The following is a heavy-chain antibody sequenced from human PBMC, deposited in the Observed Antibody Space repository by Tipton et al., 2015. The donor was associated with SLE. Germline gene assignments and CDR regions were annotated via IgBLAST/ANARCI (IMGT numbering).Heavy chain of an antibody. J-gene: IGHJ4*01. Sequence: TLSLTCTVSGGSISSGSYYWSWIRQPAGKGLEWIGRIYTSGSTNYSPSLKSRVTISVDTSKNQFSLNLSSVTAADTAVYYCARHRGDFDYWGHGTLVTVSS. D-gene: IGHD3-16*01. CDR2: IYTSGST. CDR1: GGSISSGSYY. CDR3: ARHRGDFDY. V-gene: IGHV4-61*02.